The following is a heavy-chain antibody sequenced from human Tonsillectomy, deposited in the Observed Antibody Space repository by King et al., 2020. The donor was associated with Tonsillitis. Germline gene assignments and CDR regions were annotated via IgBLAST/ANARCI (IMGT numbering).Heavy chain of an antibody. CDR3: AQDTLYFGAGNFDF. CDR2: LIASGDNT. Sequence: VQLVESGGGLVQPGGSLRLSCAASGFTFSRYAMSWVRQAPGKGLEWVSGLIASGDNTYYADSVKGRLTVSRDNSKNTLYLQMNGLRAEDTAVYYCAQDTLYFGAGNFDFWGQGTLVTVSS. D-gene: IGHD3-9*01. CDR1: GFTFSRYA. V-gene: IGHV3-23*04. J-gene: IGHJ4*02.